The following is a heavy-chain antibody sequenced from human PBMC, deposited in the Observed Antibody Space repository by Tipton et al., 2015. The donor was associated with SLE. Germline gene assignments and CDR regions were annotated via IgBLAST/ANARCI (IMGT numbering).Heavy chain of an antibody. CDR2: IYYSGST. J-gene: IGHJ6*02. D-gene: IGHD2-15*01. V-gene: IGHV4-39*07. CDR1: GGSISSSSYY. CDR3: ARDRVGYCSGGSCYRGTITYDYGMDV. Sequence: GLVKPSETLSLTCTVSGGSISSSSYYWGWIRQPPGKGLEWIGSIYYSGSTYYNPSLKSRVTISVDTSKNQFSLKLSSVTAADTAVYYCARDRVGYCSGGSCYRGTITYDYGMDVWGQGTTVTVSS.